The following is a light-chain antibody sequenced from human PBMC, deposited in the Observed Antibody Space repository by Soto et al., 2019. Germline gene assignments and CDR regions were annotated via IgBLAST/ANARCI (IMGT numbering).Light chain of an antibody. CDR3: ASYGGNNNLL. V-gene: IGLV2-8*01. Sequence: QPALTQPPSASGSPGQSVTISCTGTSTDVGGYNYVSWYQQHPGKAPKLMMFEVSKRPSGVPDRFSGSKFGNTASLTVSGLQAEDEADYYCASYGGNNNLLFGGGTQLTVL. CDR2: EVS. CDR1: STDVGGYNY. J-gene: IGLJ2*01.